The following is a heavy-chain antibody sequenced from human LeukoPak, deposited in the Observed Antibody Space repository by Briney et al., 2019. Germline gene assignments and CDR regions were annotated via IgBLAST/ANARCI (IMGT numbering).Heavy chain of an antibody. CDR1: GGSISSGDYY. CDR2: IYYSGST. V-gene: IGHV4-30-4*08. Sequence: SETLSLTCTVSGGSISSGDYYWSWIRQPPGKGLEWIGYIYYSGSTYYNPSLKSRVNISVDTSKNQFSLKLSSVTAADTAVYYCASLKVWSGYHGSDYWGQGTLVTVSS. J-gene: IGHJ4*02. D-gene: IGHD3-3*01. CDR3: ASLKVWSGYHGSDY.